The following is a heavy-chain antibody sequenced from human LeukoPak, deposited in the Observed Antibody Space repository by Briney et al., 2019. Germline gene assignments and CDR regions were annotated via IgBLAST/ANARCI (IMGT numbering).Heavy chain of an antibody. CDR2: INPNSGGT. CDR1: GYTFTAYS. J-gene: IGHJ3*02. Sequence: ASVKVSCKASGYTFTAYSMHWVRQAPGQGLEWMGWINPNSGGTNYAQKFQGRVTMTRDTSITTAYMELSRLRSDDTAVYYCARDQGIADAFDIWGQGTMVTVSS. CDR3: ARDQGIADAFDI. D-gene: IGHD6-13*01. V-gene: IGHV1-2*02.